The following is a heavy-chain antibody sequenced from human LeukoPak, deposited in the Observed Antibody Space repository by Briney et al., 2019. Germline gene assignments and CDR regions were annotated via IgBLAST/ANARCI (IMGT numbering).Heavy chain of an antibody. CDR1: GYTFTGYY. Sequence: ASVKVSCKASGYTFTGYYMHWVRQAPGQGLEWMGIINPSGGTTRYAQKFQGRVTMTRDMSTSTVYMELSSLRSEDTAVYYCARALYDSSGYSPKVIDYWGQGTLVTVSS. CDR3: ARALYDSSGYSPKVIDY. V-gene: IGHV1-46*01. J-gene: IGHJ4*02. CDR2: INPSGGTT. D-gene: IGHD3-22*01.